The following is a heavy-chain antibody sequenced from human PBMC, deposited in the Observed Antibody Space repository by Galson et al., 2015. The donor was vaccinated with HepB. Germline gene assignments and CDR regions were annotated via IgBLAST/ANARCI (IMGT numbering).Heavy chain of an antibody. J-gene: IGHJ4*02. CDR3: AREPDTALPKGPPDY. D-gene: IGHD5-18*01. CDR1: GFTFSSYS. V-gene: IGHV3-21*01. CDR2: ISSSSSYI. Sequence: SLRLSCAASGFTFSSYSMNWVRQAPGKGLEWVSSISSSSSYIYYADSVKGRFTVSRDNAKNSLYLQMSSLRAEDTAVYYCAREPDTALPKGPPDYWGQGTLVTVSS.